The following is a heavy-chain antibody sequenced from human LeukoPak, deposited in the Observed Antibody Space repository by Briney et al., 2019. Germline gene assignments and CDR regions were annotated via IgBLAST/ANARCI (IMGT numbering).Heavy chain of an antibody. D-gene: IGHD3-22*01. Sequence: SVKVSCKASGGTFSSYAISWVRQAPGQGLEWMGGIIPIFGTANYAQKFQGRVTITADESTSTAYMELSSLRSEDTAVYYCARKYYDSSGFRAWGQGTLVTVSS. J-gene: IGHJ5*02. CDR2: IIPIFGTA. V-gene: IGHV1-69*13. CDR1: GGTFSSYA. CDR3: ARKYYDSSGFRA.